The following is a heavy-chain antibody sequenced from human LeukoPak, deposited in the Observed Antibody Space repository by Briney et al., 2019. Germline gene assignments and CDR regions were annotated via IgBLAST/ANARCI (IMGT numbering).Heavy chain of an antibody. CDR3: AKRANSIFGYMDV. CDR2: IWYDGSNK. Sequence: GGSLRLSCAASGFTFSSYGMHWVRQAPGKGLEWVAVIWYDGSNKYYADSVKGRFTIPRDNSKNTLYLQMNSLRAEDTAVYYCAKRANSIFGYMDVWGKGTTVTVSS. CDR1: GFTFSSYG. J-gene: IGHJ6*03. D-gene: IGHD3-3*01. V-gene: IGHV3-33*06.